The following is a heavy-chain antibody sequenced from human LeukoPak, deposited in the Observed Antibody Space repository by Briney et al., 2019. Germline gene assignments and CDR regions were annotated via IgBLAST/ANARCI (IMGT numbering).Heavy chain of an antibody. J-gene: IGHJ4*02. Sequence: AGGSLRLSCAASGFTLDDYGMHWVRQAPGKGLEWVAGISWNSDIIGYADSVKGRFTISRDNGKNSLYLQMNSLGVEDAALYYCANSRGYYSYFDYWGQGTLVTVSS. D-gene: IGHD3-22*01. CDR3: ANSRGYYSYFDY. CDR1: GFTLDDYG. CDR2: ISWNSDII. V-gene: IGHV3-9*01.